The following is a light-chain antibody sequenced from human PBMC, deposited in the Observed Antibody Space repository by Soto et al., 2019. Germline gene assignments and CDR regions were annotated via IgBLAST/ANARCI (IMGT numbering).Light chain of an antibody. CDR3: GTWDSSLSDSV. CDR2: DNN. J-gene: IGLJ1*01. Sequence: QSVLTQPPSVSAAPGQKVTISCSGSSSNIGNDYVSWYQQLPGTAPKLLIYDNNKRPSGIPDRFSGSKSGTSATLGITGLQTGDEDDYYCGTWDSSLSDSVFGTGTKVTVL. V-gene: IGLV1-51*01. CDR1: SSNIGNDY.